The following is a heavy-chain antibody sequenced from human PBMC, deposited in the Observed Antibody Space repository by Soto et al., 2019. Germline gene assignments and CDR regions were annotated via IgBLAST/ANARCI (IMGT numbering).Heavy chain of an antibody. D-gene: IGHD3-22*01. CDR1: GGTFSSYA. J-gene: IGHJ3*02. CDR3: ARDRYYYDSSGYYYVSLDAFDI. CDR2: IIPIFGTA. V-gene: IGHV1-69*13. Sequence: GASVKVSCKASGGTFSSYAISWVRQAPGQGLEWMGGIIPIFGTANYAQKFQGRVTITADESTSTAYMELSSLRSEDTAVYYCARDRYYYDSSGYYYVSLDAFDIWGQGTMVTVSS.